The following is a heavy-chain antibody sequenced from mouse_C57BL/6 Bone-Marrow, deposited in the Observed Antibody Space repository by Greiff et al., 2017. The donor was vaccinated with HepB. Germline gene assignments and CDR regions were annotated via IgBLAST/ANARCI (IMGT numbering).Heavy chain of an antibody. J-gene: IGHJ3*01. CDR3: TTDYYSNLWFAY. V-gene: IGHV14-4*01. Sequence: EVQLQQSGAELVRPGASVKLSCTASGFNIKDDYMHWVKQRPEQGLEWIGWIDPENGDTEYASKFQGKATITADTSSNTAYLQLSSLTSEDTAVYYCTTDYYSNLWFAYWGQGTLVTVSA. CDR2: IDPENGDT. D-gene: IGHD2-5*01. CDR1: GFNIKDDY.